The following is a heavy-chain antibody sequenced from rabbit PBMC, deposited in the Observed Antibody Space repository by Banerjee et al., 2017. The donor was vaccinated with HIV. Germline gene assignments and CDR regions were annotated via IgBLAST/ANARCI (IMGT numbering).Heavy chain of an antibody. CDR2: INTSSGNI. D-gene: IGHD6-1*01. CDR3: ARDWGAYAGHGYATGWLDL. V-gene: IGHV1S45*01. CDR1: GFSFSNKYV. J-gene: IGHJ5*01. Sequence: QEQLEESGGDLVKPEGSLTLTCTASGFSFSNKYVMCWVRQAPGKGLEWIACINTSSGNIVYATWAKGRFTISKTSWTTVTLQMTSLTAADTATYFCARDWGAYAGHGYATGWLDLWGQGTLVTVS.